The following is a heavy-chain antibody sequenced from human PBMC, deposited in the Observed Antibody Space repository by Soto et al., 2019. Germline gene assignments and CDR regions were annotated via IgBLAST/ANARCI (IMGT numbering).Heavy chain of an antibody. J-gene: IGHJ6*02. CDR2: TYYRSKWYN. D-gene: IGHD6-6*01. CDR1: GDSVSYNSAA. CDR3: ARDSRRGSSSTYYGMDV. Sequence: SQTLSLPCAISGDSVSYNSAAWNWIRQSPSRGLEWLGRTYYRSKWYNDYAVSVKSRITINPDTSKSQFSLQLNSVTPEDTAVYYCARDSRRGSSSTYYGMDVWGQGTTVTVSS. V-gene: IGHV6-1*01.